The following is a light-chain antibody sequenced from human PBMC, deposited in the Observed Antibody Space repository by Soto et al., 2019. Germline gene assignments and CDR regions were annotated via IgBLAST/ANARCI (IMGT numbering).Light chain of an antibody. CDR1: QSVSSSY. CDR2: GAS. CDR3: QQYGSSPRT. Sequence: EIVLTQPPATLSLSPGERATLSCRASQSVSSSYLAWYQQKPGQAPRLLIYGASSRATGIPDRFSGSGSGTDFALTISRLEPEDCAVYYCQQYGSSPRTFGQGTKVDIK. J-gene: IGKJ1*01. V-gene: IGKV3-20*01.